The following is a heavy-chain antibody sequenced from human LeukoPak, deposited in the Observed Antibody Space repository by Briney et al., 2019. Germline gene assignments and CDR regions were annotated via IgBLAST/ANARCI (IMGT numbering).Heavy chain of an antibody. J-gene: IGHJ4*02. Sequence: SETLSLTCTVSGGSISSYYWSWIRQPPGKGLEWIGEINHSGSTNYNPSLKSRVTISVDTSKNQFSLKLSSVTAADTAVYYCAGEDSSSSRDYWGQGTLVTVSS. CDR3: AGEDSSSSRDY. CDR1: GGSISSYY. D-gene: IGHD6-6*01. V-gene: IGHV4-34*01. CDR2: INHSGST.